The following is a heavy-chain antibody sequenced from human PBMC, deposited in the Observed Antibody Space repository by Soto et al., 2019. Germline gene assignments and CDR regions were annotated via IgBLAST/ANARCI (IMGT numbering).Heavy chain of an antibody. CDR3: AKLSGYDYYYYIDV. CDR1: GFTFSAFA. J-gene: IGHJ6*03. Sequence: GGSLRLSCAASGFTFSAFAMNWVRQAPGKGLEWVSAITGSGGSTYYVDSVKGRFTISRDNSKHTLHLQMNSLRAEDSAVYYCAKLSGYDYYYYIDVWGKGARVTVSS. CDR2: ITGSGGST. D-gene: IGHD1-26*01. V-gene: IGHV3-23*01.